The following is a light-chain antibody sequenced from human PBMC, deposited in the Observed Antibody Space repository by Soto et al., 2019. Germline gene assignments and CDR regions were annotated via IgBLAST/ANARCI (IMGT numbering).Light chain of an antibody. CDR1: QSVSSN. J-gene: IGKJ2*01. Sequence: EIVMTQFPATLSVSPGERATLSCRASQSVSSNLAWYQQKPGQAPRLLIYGASTRATGIPARFSGSGSGTEFTLTISSLQSEDFAVYYCQQYNNWPPGDTFGQGTKLEIK. V-gene: IGKV3-15*01. CDR2: GAS. CDR3: QQYNNWPPGDT.